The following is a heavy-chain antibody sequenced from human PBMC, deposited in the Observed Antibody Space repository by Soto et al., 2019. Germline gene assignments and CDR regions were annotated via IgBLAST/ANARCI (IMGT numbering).Heavy chain of an antibody. V-gene: IGHV3-74*01. CDR1: GFTLGNYC. Sequence: EVQLVESGGGLVQPGGSLRLSCAASGFTLGNYCMHWVRQAPGKGLVWVSRINGYGTTINYADSVEGRFIISRDHAKKEICLQMNNLSAEDWAVYYCGRGGLEPCDYWGQGALVTVSS. J-gene: IGHJ4*02. CDR3: GRGGLEPCDY. D-gene: IGHD1-1*01. CDR2: INGYGTTI.